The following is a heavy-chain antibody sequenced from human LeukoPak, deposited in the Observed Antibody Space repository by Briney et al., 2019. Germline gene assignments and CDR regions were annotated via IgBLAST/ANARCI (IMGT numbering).Heavy chain of an antibody. CDR2: IYHTGST. J-gene: IGHJ4*02. D-gene: IGHD2-2*01. CDR3: ARYCSSTTCILRAFDY. CDR1: GYSFTSGHC. V-gene: IGHV4-38-2*01. Sequence: PSETLSLTCSVSGYSFTSGHCWGWIRQPPGKGLEWIGDIYHTGSTHYNPSLKSRVTISVDTSKNQFSLKLSSVAAADTAVYYCARYCSSTTCILRAFDYWGQGTLVTVSS.